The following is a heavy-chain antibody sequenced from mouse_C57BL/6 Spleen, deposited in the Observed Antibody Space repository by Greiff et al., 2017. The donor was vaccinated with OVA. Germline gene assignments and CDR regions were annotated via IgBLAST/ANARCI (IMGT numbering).Heavy chain of an antibody. CDR1: GYSITSGYY. V-gene: IGHV3-6*01. CDR2: ISYDGSN. J-gene: IGHJ4*01. CDR3: AREGDYYGSRYYAMDY. D-gene: IGHD1-1*01. Sequence: EVQLQQSGPGLVKPSQSLSLTCSVTGYSITSGYYWNWIRQFPGNKLEWMGYISYDGSNNYNPSLKNRISITRDTSKNQFFLKLNSVTTEDTATYYCAREGDYYGSRYYAMDYWGQGTSVTVSS.